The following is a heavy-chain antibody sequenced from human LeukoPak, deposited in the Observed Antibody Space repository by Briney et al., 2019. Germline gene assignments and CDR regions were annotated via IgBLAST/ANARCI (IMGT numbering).Heavy chain of an antibody. CDR1: GFTVSSKY. CDR2: IYSGGSA. CDR3: ARVIGITGTLDGFDI. D-gene: IGHD1-20*01. J-gene: IGHJ3*02. V-gene: IGHV3-66*02. Sequence: PGGSLRLSCAASGFTVSSKYMSWVRQAPGKGLEWVSVIYSGGSAYYADSVKGRFTISRDNSKNTLYLQMNSLRAEDAAVYYCARVIGITGTLDGFDIWGLGTMVTVSS.